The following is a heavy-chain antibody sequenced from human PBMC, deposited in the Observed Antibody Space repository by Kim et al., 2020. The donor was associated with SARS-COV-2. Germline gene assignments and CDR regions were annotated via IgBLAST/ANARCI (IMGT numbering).Heavy chain of an antibody. Sequence: GGSLRLSCAASGFTFSSSWMRWVRQAPGKGLEWVANIRQDGSEKYYVDSVKGRFTISRDNAKNSLYLQMHSLRAEDTAVYYCARVNGDYGAYYFDYWGQGTLVTVSS. J-gene: IGHJ4*02. D-gene: IGHD4-17*01. CDR3: ARVNGDYGAYYFDY. CDR1: GFTFSSSW. V-gene: IGHV3-7*04. CDR2: IRQDGSEK.